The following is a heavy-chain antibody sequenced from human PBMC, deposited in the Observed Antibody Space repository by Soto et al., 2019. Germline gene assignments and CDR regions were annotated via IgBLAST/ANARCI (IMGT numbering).Heavy chain of an antibody. CDR3: ARHRHPRGTVGATSPLDP. V-gene: IGHV3-53*01. J-gene: IGHJ5*02. CDR2: HYSGGST. Sequence: DVQLVESGGGLVQPGGSLRLSCAISGFSVSSNYLSWVRQAPGKGLERVSVHYSGGSTYYADSVQGRFTISRDKSNNTLYLQMRRVRAEDTAVYFCARHRHPRGTVGATSPLDPWGQGTQVTVSS. D-gene: IGHD1-26*01. CDR1: GFSVSSNY.